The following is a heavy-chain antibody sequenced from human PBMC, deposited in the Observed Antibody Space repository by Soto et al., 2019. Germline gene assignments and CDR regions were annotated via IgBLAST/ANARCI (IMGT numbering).Heavy chain of an antibody. J-gene: IGHJ5*02. V-gene: IGHV2-5*02. D-gene: IGHD6-19*01. CDR3: AHAYTGSAWFQNWFDP. Sequence: SGTTLVNPTQTLTLTCTFSGFSLSTIGVGVSRKSQPPGQAQEWLALIYWDDDKRYNPSLQSRLTITKDTSKNQVVLTMTNMDPWDSATFYCAHAYTGSAWFQNWFDPWGQGTLVTVSS. CDR2: IYWDDDK. CDR1: GFSLSTIGVG.